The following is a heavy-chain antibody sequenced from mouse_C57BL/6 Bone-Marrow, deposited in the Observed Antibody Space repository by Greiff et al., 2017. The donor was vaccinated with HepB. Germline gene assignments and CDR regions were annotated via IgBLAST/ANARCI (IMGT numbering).Heavy chain of an antibody. J-gene: IGHJ4*01. D-gene: IGHD1-1*01. CDR2: IHPNSGST. CDR1: GYTFTSYW. CDR3: ARGLITTVVAPGAMDY. Sequence: QVQLKQPGAELVKPGASVKLSCKASGYTFTSYWMHWVKQRPGQGLEWIGMIHPNSGSTNYNEKFKSKATLTVDKSSSTAYMQLSSLTSEDSAVYYCARGLITTVVAPGAMDYWGQGTSVTVSS. V-gene: IGHV1-64*01.